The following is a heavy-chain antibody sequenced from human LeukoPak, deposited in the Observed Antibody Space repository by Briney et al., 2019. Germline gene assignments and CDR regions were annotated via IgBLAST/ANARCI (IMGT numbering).Heavy chain of an antibody. CDR1: GLTFSSYS. Sequence: GGSLRLSCAASGLTFSSYSLNWVRQAPGKGLGWVSSISSDSSYIYYADSVKGRFGISRDNAKNSLSLQMNSLRAEDTAVYYCARDSYYGGTQDYWGQGTLVTVSS. CDR3: ARDSYYGGTQDY. J-gene: IGHJ4*02. D-gene: IGHD4-23*01. V-gene: IGHV3-21*01. CDR2: ISSDSSYI.